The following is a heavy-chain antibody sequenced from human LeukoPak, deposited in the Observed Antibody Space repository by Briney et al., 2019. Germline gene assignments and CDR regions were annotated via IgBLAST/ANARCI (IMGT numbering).Heavy chain of an antibody. CDR3: ADGDYGSGSYGY. CDR2: INHSGST. V-gene: IGHV4-34*01. Sequence: SETLSLTCAVYGGSFSGHYWSWIRQPPGKGLEWIGEINHSGSTNYNPSLKSRVTISVDTSKNQFSLKLSSVTAADTAAYYCADGDYGSGSYGYWGQGTLVTVSS. D-gene: IGHD3-10*01. CDR1: GGSFSGHY. J-gene: IGHJ4*02.